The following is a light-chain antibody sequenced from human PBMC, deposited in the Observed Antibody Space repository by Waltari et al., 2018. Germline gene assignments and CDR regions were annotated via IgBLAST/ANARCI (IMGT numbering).Light chain of an antibody. Sequence: QSALTQPASVSGSPGQSITISCTGTSSDVGGYTRVSWYQQHPGRAPKFMIYEVSNRPSGVSDRFSGSKSGNTASLTISGLQAEDEADYYCSSFSSSSIRYVFGIGTKVTVL. V-gene: IGLV2-14*01. J-gene: IGLJ1*01. CDR3: SSFSSSSIRYV. CDR1: SSDVGGYTR. CDR2: EVS.